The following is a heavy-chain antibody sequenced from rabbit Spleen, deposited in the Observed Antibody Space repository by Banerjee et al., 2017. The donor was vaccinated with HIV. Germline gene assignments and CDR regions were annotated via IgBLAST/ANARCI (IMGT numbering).Heavy chain of an antibody. D-gene: IGHD4-1*01. Sequence: EESGGDLVQPGGSLTLTCTASGLSFSSRCWISWVRQAPGKGLEWIACIYTGSSGSTYYASWAKGRFTISKTSSTTMTLQMTSLTAADTATYFCARDLDGVIGWNFGWWGQGTLVTVS. CDR2: IYTGSSGST. CDR3: ARDLDGVIGWNFGW. CDR1: GLSFSSRCW. J-gene: IGHJ3*01. V-gene: IGHV1S45*01.